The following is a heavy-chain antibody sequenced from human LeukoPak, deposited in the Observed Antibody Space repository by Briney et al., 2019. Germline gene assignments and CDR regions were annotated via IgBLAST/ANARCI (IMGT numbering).Heavy chain of an antibody. CDR2: IIPILGIA. Sequence: SVKVSCKASGYTFTNYAMNWVRQAPGQGLEWMGRIIPILGIANYAQKFQGRVTITADKSTSTAYMELSSLRSEDTAVYYCAGDIRTTVVHYYYYYGMDVWGQGTTVTVSS. J-gene: IGHJ6*02. D-gene: IGHD4-23*01. CDR1: GYTFTNYA. V-gene: IGHV1-69*04. CDR3: AGDIRTTVVHYYYYYGMDV.